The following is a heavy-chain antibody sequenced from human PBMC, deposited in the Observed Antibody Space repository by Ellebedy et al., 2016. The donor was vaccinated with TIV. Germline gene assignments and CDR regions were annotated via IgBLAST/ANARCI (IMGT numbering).Heavy chain of an antibody. CDR1: GFALVAY. CDR3: AKDYRKKGFEI. J-gene: IGHJ3*02. CDR2: ISGDGTST. V-gene: IGHV3-11*01. Sequence: GESLKISCTASGFALVAYIIWLRQAPGKGLQSMSYISGDGTSTFYTDSVKGRFTVSRDNAKNSHYLQMNNLRADDTAIYYGAKDYRKKGFEIWGQGTMVTVSS.